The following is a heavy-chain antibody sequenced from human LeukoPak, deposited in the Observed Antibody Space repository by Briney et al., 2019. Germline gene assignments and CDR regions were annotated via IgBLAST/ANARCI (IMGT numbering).Heavy chain of an antibody. CDR2: ISYDGSNK. CDR3: ARDRPGALRYCSGGSCYGGIDY. CDR1: GFTFSSYA. D-gene: IGHD2-15*01. Sequence: GRSLRLSCAASGFTFSSYAMHWARQAPGKGLEWVAVISYDGSNKYYADSVKGRFTISRDNSKNTLYLQMNSLRAEDTAVYYCARDRPGALRYCSGGSCYGGIDYWGQGTLVTVSS. V-gene: IGHV3-30*04. J-gene: IGHJ4*02.